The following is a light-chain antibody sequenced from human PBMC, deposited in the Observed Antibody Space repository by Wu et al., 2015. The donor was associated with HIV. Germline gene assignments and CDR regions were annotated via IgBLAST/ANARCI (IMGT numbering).Light chain of an antibody. CDR1: QTVSNSY. Sequence: EIVLTQSPGTLSLSPGERATLSCRASQTVSNSYVAWYQQKPGQAPRLLIYGTSSRATGIPDRFSGSRSGTVFTLTISRLEPEDSAVYYCQQYGNSRWTFGQGTRLEIK. CDR2: GTS. CDR3: QQYGNSRWT. J-gene: IGKJ5*01. V-gene: IGKV3-20*01.